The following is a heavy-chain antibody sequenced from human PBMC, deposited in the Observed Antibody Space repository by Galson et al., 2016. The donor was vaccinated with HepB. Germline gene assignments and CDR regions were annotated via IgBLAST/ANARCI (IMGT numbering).Heavy chain of an antibody. D-gene: IGHD2-21*02. CDR3: VRFSLEGVTANTFAQ. V-gene: IGHV4-61*01. CDR2: IHHSGGA. Sequence: SETLSLTCTVSGVSLTTGMYFWTWIRQPPGKGLEWIGYIHHSGGANHNPSLKSRVTISVDTSKSQFSLNLNSVTAADSAVYFCVRFSLEGVTANTFAQWGQGTLVTVSS. CDR1: GVSLTTGMYF. J-gene: IGHJ4*02.